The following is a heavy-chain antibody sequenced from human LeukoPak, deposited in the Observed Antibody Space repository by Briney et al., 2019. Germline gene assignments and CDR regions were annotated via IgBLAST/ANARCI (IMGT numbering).Heavy chain of an antibody. Sequence: PGGSLRLSCAASGFTFSSYGMHWVRQAPGKGLEWVAVIWYDGSNKYYADSVKGRFTISRDNSKNTLYLQMNSLRAEDTAVYYCARDQYYDSSGYYLFYFDYWGQGTLVTVSS. J-gene: IGHJ4*02. CDR1: GFTFSSYG. V-gene: IGHV3-33*01. CDR2: IWYDGSNK. D-gene: IGHD3-22*01. CDR3: ARDQYYDSSGYYLFYFDY.